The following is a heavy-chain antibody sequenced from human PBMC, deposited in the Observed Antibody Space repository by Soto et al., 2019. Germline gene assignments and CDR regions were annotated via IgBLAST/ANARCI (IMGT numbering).Heavy chain of an antibody. V-gene: IGHV2-26*01. D-gene: IGHD3-10*01. Sequence: QVTLKESGPVLVKPTETLTLTCTVSGFSLSNARMGVSWIRQPPGKALEWLAHIFSNDEKSYSTSLKSRLTISNDTSKSQVVLTMTNMDPVDTATYYCARIERITMVRGVYNWFDPWGQGTLVTVSS. CDR1: GFSLSNARMG. CDR3: ARIERITMVRGVYNWFDP. J-gene: IGHJ5*02. CDR2: IFSNDEK.